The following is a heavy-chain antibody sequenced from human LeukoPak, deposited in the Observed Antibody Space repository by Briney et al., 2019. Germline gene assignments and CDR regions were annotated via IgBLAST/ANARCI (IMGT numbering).Heavy chain of an antibody. CDR1: GFTFSSYA. V-gene: IGHV3-23*01. CDR2: ISGSGGST. Sequence: GGSLRLSCAACGFTFSSYAMSWVRQAPGKGLEWVSAISGSGGSTYYADSVKGRFTISRDNSKNTLYLQMNSLRAEDTAVYYCGTMVAATNIDYWGQGTLVTVSS. CDR3: GTMVAATNIDY. D-gene: IGHD2-15*01. J-gene: IGHJ4*02.